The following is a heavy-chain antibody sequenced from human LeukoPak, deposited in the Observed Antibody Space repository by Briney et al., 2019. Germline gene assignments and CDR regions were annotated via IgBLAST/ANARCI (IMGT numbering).Heavy chain of an antibody. CDR1: GGSFSGYY. Sequence: SETLSLTCAVYGGSFSGYYWGWIRQSPGKGLEWIGSIYYSGSTYYNPSLKSRVTISVDTSKNQFSLKLSSVTAADTAVYYCARPLGYCTNGVCSDFDYWGQGTLVTVSS. D-gene: IGHD2-8*01. CDR2: IYYSGST. J-gene: IGHJ4*02. V-gene: IGHV4-39*01. CDR3: ARPLGYCTNGVCSDFDY.